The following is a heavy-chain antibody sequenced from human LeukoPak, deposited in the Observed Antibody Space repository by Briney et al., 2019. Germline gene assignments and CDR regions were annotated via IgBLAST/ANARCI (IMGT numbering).Heavy chain of an antibody. V-gene: IGHV1-18*01. D-gene: IGHD3-16*02. CDR3: ARDWSYYDYVWGSYRPYYFDY. J-gene: IGHJ4*02. CDR1: GYTFTSYG. CDR2: ISAYNGNT. Sequence: ASVKVSCKASGYTFTSYGISWVRQAPGQGLEWMGWISAYNGNTNYAQKLQGRVTMTTDTSTSTAYMELRSLRSDDTAVYYCARDWSYYDYVWGSYRPYYFDYWGQGTLVTVSS.